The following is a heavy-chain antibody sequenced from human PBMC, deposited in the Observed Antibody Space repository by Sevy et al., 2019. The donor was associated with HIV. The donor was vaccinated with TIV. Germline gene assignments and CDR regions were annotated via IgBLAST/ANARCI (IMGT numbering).Heavy chain of an antibody. CDR1: GFTFSSYA. Sequence: GGSLRLSCAASGFTFSSYAMHWVRQAPGKGLEWVAVISYDGSNKYYADSVKGRFTISRDNSKNTLYLQMNSLRAEDTAGYYCAGLIAAAVDYYYYMDVWGQGTTVTVSS. CDR3: AGLIAAAVDYYYYMDV. V-gene: IGHV3-30-3*01. D-gene: IGHD6-13*01. J-gene: IGHJ6*03. CDR2: ISYDGSNK.